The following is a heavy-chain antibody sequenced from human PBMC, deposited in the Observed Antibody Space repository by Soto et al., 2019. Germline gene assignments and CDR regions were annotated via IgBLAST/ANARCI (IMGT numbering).Heavy chain of an antibody. CDR1: GGSISSYY. D-gene: IGHD6-13*01. Sequence: SETLSLTCTVSGGSISSYYWSWIRQPPGKGLEWIGYIYYSGSTNYNPSLKSRVTISVDTSKNQFSLKLSSVTAADTAVYYCARDYKAAAGWDYYYYGMDVWGQGTTVTVSS. CDR3: ARDYKAAAGWDYYYYGMDV. J-gene: IGHJ6*02. V-gene: IGHV4-59*01. CDR2: IYYSGST.